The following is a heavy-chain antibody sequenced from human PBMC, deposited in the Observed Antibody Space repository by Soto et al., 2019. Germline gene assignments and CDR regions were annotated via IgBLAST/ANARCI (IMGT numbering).Heavy chain of an antibody. Sequence: GGSLRLSCAASGFTFSSYSMNWVRQAPGKGLEWISYISTTSSSIYYADSVKGRFTISRDNAKNSLFLQMNSLRDGDTAVYYCARKEVAFDYWGQGARVTVSS. CDR3: ARKEVAFDY. CDR1: GFTFSSYS. D-gene: IGHD5-12*01. V-gene: IGHV3-48*02. CDR2: ISTTSSSI. J-gene: IGHJ4*02.